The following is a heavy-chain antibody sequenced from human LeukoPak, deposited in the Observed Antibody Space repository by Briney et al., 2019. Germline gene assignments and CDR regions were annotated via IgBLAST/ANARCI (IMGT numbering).Heavy chain of an antibody. J-gene: IGHJ6*02. V-gene: IGHV4-31*03. CDR2: IYYSGST. Sequence: PSQTLSLTCTVSGGSISSGGYYWSWIRQHPGKGLEWIGYIYYSGSTYYNPSLKSRVTISVDTSKNQFSLKLSSVTAADTAVYYCARARITMNYGVDVWGQGTTVTVSS. CDR1: GGSISSGGYY. CDR3: ARARITMNYGVDV. D-gene: IGHD3-22*01.